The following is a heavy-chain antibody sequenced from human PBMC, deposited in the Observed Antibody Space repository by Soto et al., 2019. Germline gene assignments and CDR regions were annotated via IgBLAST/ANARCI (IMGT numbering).Heavy chain of an antibody. V-gene: IGHV1-69*06. Sequence: PAASVKVSCKASGDAFQSYAIHWVRQAPGQGLEYMGRIIPSYDRTKYAQKFQGRLTVTADMYTSTVYMELSSLRSEDTAVYYCARDPTNDYGDDTFDYWGQGTKVTVSS. CDR3: ARDPTNDYGDDTFDY. D-gene: IGHD4-17*01. CDR2: IIPSYDRT. CDR1: GDAFQSYA. J-gene: IGHJ4*02.